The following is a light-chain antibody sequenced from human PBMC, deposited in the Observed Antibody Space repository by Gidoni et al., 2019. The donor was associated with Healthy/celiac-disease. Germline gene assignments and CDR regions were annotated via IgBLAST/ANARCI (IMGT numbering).Light chain of an antibody. Sequence: DIVMTQSPLSLPVTPGEPASISCRSSQSLLHSNGYNYLDWYLQKPGQSPQLLIYLGSNRASGVPDRFSGSGSGTDFTLKISRVEAEDVGVYYCMQALQTPRGTFXQXTKVEIK. V-gene: IGKV2-28*01. CDR1: QSLLHSNGYNY. J-gene: IGKJ1*01. CDR3: MQALQTPRGT. CDR2: LGS.